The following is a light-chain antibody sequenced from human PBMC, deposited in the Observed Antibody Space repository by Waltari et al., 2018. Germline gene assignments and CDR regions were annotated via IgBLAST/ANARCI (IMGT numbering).Light chain of an antibody. J-gene: IGLJ2*01. CDR3: SSYAAYNTVI. CDR2: GVN. CDR1: SGDVGNYNL. Sequence: QSTLTQPASVSGSLGQSITISCIGTSGDVGNYNLVSWYPQHPGKAPKFMIYGVNKRPSGVSNRFSGSKSCNTASLTISGLQGEDEAIYFCSSYAAYNTVIFGGGTKVTVL. V-gene: IGLV2-23*02.